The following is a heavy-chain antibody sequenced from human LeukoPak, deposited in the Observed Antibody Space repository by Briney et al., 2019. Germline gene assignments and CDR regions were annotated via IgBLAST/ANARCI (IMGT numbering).Heavy chain of an antibody. CDR3: ARDPSYRYFDL. CDR2: IYTSGST. Sequence: SETLSLTCTVSGGSISSGSYYWRWIRQPAGKGLEWIGRIYTSGSTNYNPSLKSRVTISVDTSKNQFSLKLSSVTAADTAVYYCARDPSYRYFDLWGRGTLVTVSS. J-gene: IGHJ2*01. V-gene: IGHV4-61*02. CDR1: GGSISSGSYY.